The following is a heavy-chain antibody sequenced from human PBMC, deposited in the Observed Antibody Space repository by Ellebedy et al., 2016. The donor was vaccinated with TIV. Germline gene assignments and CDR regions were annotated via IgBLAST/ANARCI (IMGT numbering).Heavy chain of an antibody. Sequence: GESLKISCAASGFTFSTYWMTWVRQAPAKGLEWVANIKEDGSEKKYVDSVRGRFTISRDNPSNSLYLQMNSLRDEDTAVYYCTRGGADRPDYWGQGTLVTVSS. CDR2: IKEDGSEK. J-gene: IGHJ4*02. CDR3: TRGGADRPDY. V-gene: IGHV3-7*01. D-gene: IGHD6-6*01. CDR1: GFTFSTYW.